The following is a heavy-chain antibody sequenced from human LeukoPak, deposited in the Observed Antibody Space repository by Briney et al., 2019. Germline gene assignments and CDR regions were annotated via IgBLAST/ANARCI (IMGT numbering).Heavy chain of an antibody. CDR2: IRSKAYGGTT. CDR3: TRRYNYDSSGYYYVRDAFDI. J-gene: IGHJ3*02. D-gene: IGHD3-22*01. CDR1: GFTFGDYA. V-gene: IGHV3-49*04. Sequence: GGSLRLSCTASGFTFGDYAMTWVRQAPGKGLERVGFIRSKAYGGTTKNAASVKGRFTISRDDSRSIAYLQMNSLKTEDTAVYYCTRRYNYDSSGYYYVRDAFDIWGQGTMVTVSS.